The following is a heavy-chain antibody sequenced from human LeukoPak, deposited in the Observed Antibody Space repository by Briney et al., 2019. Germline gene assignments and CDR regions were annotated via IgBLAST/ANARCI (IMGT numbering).Heavy chain of an antibody. CDR1: GFTVSSNY. CDR2: ISIPGSI. V-gene: IGHV3-53*01. D-gene: IGHD5-12*01. J-gene: IGHJ6*03. CDR3: ATLDIVATRAPYYMDV. Sequence: GGSLRLSCAASGFTVSSNYMTWVRQAPGKGLEWVSVISIPGSITYADSVKGRFTTSRDNAKNSLYLQMNSLRAEDTAVYYCATLDIVATRAPYYMDVWGKGTTVTVSS.